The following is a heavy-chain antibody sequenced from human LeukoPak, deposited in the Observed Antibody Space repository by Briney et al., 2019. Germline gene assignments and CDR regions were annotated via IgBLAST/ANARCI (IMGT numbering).Heavy chain of an antibody. V-gene: IGHV6-1*01. Sequence: SQTLSLTCAISGDSVSSNSGAWRWVRQSPSRGLEWLGRTYYRSKWYYDYAESVKSRITINPDTSKNQFSLQLNSVTPDDTAVYYCARGSTAYFDFWGQGTLVTVSS. CDR3: ARGSTAYFDF. J-gene: IGHJ4*02. CDR1: GDSVSSNSGA. CDR2: TYYRSKWYY. D-gene: IGHD5/OR15-5a*01.